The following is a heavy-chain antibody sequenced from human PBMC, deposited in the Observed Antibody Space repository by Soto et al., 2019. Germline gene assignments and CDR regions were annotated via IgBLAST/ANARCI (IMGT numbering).Heavy chain of an antibody. D-gene: IGHD2-2*01. Sequence: QVQLVQSGAEVRKPGSSVTVSCKASGGTFSNYAISWVRQAPGQGLEWMGGIIPIVGTGSYAQKFQGRVTITADAPTTTAYMELSSLRFEDTAVYYCARVVILVPTASTHYYDQMDVWGPGTTVTVSS. CDR3: ARVVILVPTASTHYYDQMDV. CDR2: IIPIVGTG. V-gene: IGHV1-69*01. CDR1: GGTFSNYA. J-gene: IGHJ6*02.